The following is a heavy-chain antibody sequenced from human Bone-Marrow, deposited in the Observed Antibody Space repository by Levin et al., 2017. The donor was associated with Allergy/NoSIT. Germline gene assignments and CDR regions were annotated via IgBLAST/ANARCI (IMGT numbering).Heavy chain of an antibody. Sequence: QSGGSLRLSCAASGFTFSSYGMHWVRQAPGKGLEWVAVIWYDGSNKYYADSVKGRFTISRDNSKNTLYLQMNSLRAEDTAVYYCARGVIIAAAEANYYFDYWGQGTLVTVSS. V-gene: IGHV3-33*01. J-gene: IGHJ4*02. D-gene: IGHD6-13*01. CDR3: ARGVIIAAAEANYYFDY. CDR1: GFTFSSYG. CDR2: IWYDGSNK.